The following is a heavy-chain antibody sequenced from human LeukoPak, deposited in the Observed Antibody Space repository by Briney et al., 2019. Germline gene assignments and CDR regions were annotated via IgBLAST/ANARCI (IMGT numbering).Heavy chain of an antibody. D-gene: IGHD2-21*02. CDR2: ISGYNGNT. CDR1: GYTFSSYG. CDR3: ARVEVVTAPLSYWFDP. J-gene: IGHJ5*02. Sequence: ASVKVSCKVSGYTFSSYGISWVRQAPGQGLEWMGWISGYNGNTNYAQKFQGRVTMTTDTSTSTAYMELRSLRSDDTAVYYCARVEVVTAPLSYWFDPWGQGTLVTVSS. V-gene: IGHV1-18*01.